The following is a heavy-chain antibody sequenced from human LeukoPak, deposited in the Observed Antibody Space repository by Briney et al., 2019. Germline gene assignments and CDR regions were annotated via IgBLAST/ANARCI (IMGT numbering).Heavy chain of an antibody. CDR2: IYYSGST. CDR1: GGSISSSSYY. J-gene: IGHJ4*02. Sequence: SETLSLTCTVSGGSISSSSYYWGWIRQPPGKGLEWIGSIYYSGSTYYNPSLKSRVTISVDTSKNQFSLKLSSVTAADTAVYYCARQGKRWLQSRVFDYWGQGTLVTVSS. V-gene: IGHV4-39*01. D-gene: IGHD5-24*01. CDR3: ARQGKRWLQSRVFDY.